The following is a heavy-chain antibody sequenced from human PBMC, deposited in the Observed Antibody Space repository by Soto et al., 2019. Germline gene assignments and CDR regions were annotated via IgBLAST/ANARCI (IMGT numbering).Heavy chain of an antibody. J-gene: IGHJ6*02. D-gene: IGHD3-3*01. V-gene: IGHV3-23*01. CDR1: GFTFSSYA. Sequence: GGSLRLSCAASGFTFSSYAMSWVRQAPGKGLEWVSAISGSGGSTYYADSVKDRFTISRDNSKNTLYLQMNSLRAEDTAVYYCAKVWSGHPYYYYGMDVWGQGTTVTVSS. CDR2: ISGSGGST. CDR3: AKVWSGHPYYYYGMDV.